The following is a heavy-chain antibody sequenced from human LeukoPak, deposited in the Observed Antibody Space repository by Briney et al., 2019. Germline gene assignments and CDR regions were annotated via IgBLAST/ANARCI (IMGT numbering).Heavy chain of an antibody. D-gene: IGHD5-12*01. CDR3: GRAYSYVDIVATTDFDY. V-gene: IGHV1-2*02. J-gene: IGHJ4*02. CDR2: INPNSVGT. Sequence: ASVKVSCKASGYTFTGYYMHWVRQAPGQGLGWMGWINPNSVGTNYAQNCQGRVTMTRDTSISTTYMELSRHRSEDTPVYYLGRAYSYVDIVATTDFDYWGQGTLVTVSS. CDR1: GYTFTGYY.